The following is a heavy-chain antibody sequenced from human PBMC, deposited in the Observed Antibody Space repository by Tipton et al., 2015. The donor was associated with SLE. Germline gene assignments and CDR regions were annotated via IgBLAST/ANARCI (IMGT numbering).Heavy chain of an antibody. CDR3: AGLQQLVGFDP. V-gene: IGHV4-61*02. J-gene: IGHJ5*02. CDR2: IYTSGST. CDR1: GGSISSGSYY. D-gene: IGHD6-13*01. Sequence: TLSLTCTVSGGSISSGSYYWSWIRQPAGKGLEWIGRIYTSGSTNYNPSLKSRVTISVDTSKNQFSLKLSSVTAADTAVYYCAGLQQLVGFDPWSQGTLVTVSS.